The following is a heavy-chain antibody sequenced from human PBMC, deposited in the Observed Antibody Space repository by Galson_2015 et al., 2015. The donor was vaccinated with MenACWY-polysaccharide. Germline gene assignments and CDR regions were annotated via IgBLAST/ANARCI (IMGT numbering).Heavy chain of an antibody. D-gene: IGHD2-15*01. CDR2: INGDGSAT. CDR1: GFTFSRYW. Sequence: SLRLSCAASGFTFSRYWMHWVRQAPGKGLVWVSRINGDGSATSYADSVKGRFTISRDNTKNTLYLEMNSLRAEDTAVYYCARAGGKYCSGAGCNFNWFDPWGQGTLVTVSS. V-gene: IGHV3-74*01. CDR3: ARAGGKYCSGAGCNFNWFDP. J-gene: IGHJ5*02.